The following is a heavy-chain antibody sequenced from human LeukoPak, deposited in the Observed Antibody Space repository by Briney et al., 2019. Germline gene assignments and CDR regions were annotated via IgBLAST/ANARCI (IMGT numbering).Heavy chain of an antibody. Sequence: SETLSLTCTVSGGSISSYYWSWIRQPPGKGLEWIGYIYYSGSTNYNPSLKSRVTISVDTSKNQFSLKLGSVTAADTAVYYCARGDYYGSGSYYNQVPFDYWGQGTLVTVSS. V-gene: IGHV4-59*01. CDR2: IYYSGST. D-gene: IGHD3-10*01. J-gene: IGHJ4*02. CDR3: ARGDYYGSGSYYNQVPFDY. CDR1: GGSISSYY.